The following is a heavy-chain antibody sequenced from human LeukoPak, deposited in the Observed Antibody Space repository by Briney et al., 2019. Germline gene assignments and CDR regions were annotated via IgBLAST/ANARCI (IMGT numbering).Heavy chain of an antibody. J-gene: IGHJ4*02. Sequence: ASVKVSCKASGGTFSSYAISWVRQAPGQGLEWMGGIIPIFGTANYAQKFQGRVTITTDESTSTAYMELSSLRSEDTAVYYCARVAYYYDSSGYRAGNSYDYWGQGTLVTVSS. CDR1: GGTFSSYA. D-gene: IGHD3-22*01. V-gene: IGHV1-69*05. CDR3: ARVAYYYDSSGYRAGNSYDY. CDR2: IIPIFGTA.